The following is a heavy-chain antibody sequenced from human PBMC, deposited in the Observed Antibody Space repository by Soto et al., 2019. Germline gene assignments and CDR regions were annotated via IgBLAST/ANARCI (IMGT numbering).Heavy chain of an antibody. CDR2: MFYSGSS. J-gene: IGHJ1*01. V-gene: IGHV4-59*08. D-gene: IGHD1-26*01. CDR3: ARHDSGSYHYPEYFQH. Sequence: SETLSLTCSVSGGSISNSYWSWIRQLPGKGLEWIGYMFYSGSSTYYNPSLKSRVTISVDTSKNQFSLKLSSVTAADTAVYYCARHDSGSYHYPEYFQHWGQGTLVTVSS. CDR1: GGSISNSY.